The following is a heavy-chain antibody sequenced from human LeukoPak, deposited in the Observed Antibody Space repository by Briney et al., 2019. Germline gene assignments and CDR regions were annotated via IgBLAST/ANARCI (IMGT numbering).Heavy chain of an antibody. CDR1: GFTFSGYW. D-gene: IGHD6-19*01. J-gene: IGHJ5*01. Sequence: GGSLRLSCAASGFTFSGYWMHWVRQAPGKGLVWVSRINSDWYSITYADPLKGRFTISRDNAKNTLYLQMNSLIAEDTAVYFCTRAGYSSGFDSWGQGTLVTVSS. CDR2: INSDWYSI. V-gene: IGHV3-74*03. CDR3: TRAGYSSGFDS.